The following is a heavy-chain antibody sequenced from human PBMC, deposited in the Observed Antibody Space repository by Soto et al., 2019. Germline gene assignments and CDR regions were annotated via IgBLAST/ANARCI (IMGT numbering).Heavy chain of an antibody. CDR3: ARLGYSSGCHGCLDY. Sequence: SETLSLTCTVSGGSISSSSYYWGWIRQPPGKGLEWIGSIYYSGSTYYNPSLKSRVTISVDTSKNQFSLKLSSVTAADTAVYYCARLGYSSGCHGCLDYWGQGTLVTVSS. D-gene: IGHD6-19*01. CDR1: GGSISSSSYY. CDR2: IYYSGST. J-gene: IGHJ4*02. V-gene: IGHV4-39*01.